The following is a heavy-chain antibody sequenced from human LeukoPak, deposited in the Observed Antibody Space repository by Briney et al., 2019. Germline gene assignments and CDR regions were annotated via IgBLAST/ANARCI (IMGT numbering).Heavy chain of an antibody. CDR1: GDSVSSYSAA. D-gene: IGHD1-7*01. CDR3: ARGTGTTLGY. Sequence: SQTLSLTCAIYGDSVSSYSAAWNCIRQSPSTGLETLRRTYYRSKWYYDYAVSVKSRITIIPDTSKNHFSLQLNSVTPEDTAVYFCARGTGTTLGYWGQGTLVTVSS. V-gene: IGHV6-1*01. J-gene: IGHJ4*02. CDR2: TYYRSKWYY.